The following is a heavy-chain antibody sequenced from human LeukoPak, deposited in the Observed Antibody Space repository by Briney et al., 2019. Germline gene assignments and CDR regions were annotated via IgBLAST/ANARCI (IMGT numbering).Heavy chain of an antibody. CDR2: IRYDGSNK. CDR3: ARDQLYCSGGYCYHDY. D-gene: IGHD2-15*01. J-gene: IGHJ4*02. V-gene: IGHV3-30*02. Sequence: GGSLRLSCAASGFTFSSYGMHWVRQAPGKGLEWVAFIRYDGSNKYYADSVKGRFTISRDNSKNTLYLQMNSLRAEDTAVYYCARDQLYCSGGYCYHDYWGQGILVTVSS. CDR1: GFTFSSYG.